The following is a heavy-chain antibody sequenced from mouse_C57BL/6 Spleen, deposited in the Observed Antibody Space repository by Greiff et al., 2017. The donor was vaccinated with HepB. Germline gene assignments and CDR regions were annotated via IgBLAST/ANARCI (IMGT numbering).Heavy chain of an antibody. CDR1: GYTFTSYW. CDR2: INPSNGGT. D-gene: IGHD1-1*01. V-gene: IGHV1-53*01. Sequence: QVQLQQPGTELVKPGASVKLSCKASGYTFTSYWMHWVKQRPGQGLEWIGNINPSNGGTNYNEKFKSKATLTVDKSSSTAYIQLSSLTSEDSAVYYCARHPYGSSPFAYWGQGTLVTVSA. CDR3: ARHPYGSSPFAY. J-gene: IGHJ3*01.